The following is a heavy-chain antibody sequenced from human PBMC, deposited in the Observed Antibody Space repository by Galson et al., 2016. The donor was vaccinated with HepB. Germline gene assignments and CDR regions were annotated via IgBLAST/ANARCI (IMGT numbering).Heavy chain of an antibody. CDR3: AHGIVWFGEFHYSLDY. J-gene: IGHJ4*02. Sequence: PALVKPTQTLTLTCTFSGFSLSTTGVAVGWIRQPPGKALEWLALIYWDDDKRYSPSLKSRLTITSDTSKNQVVLTMTNMDPVETATYYCAHGIVWFGEFHYSLDYWGQGTLVTVSS. CDR2: IYWDDDK. V-gene: IGHV2-5*02. D-gene: IGHD3-10*01. CDR1: GFSLSTTGVA.